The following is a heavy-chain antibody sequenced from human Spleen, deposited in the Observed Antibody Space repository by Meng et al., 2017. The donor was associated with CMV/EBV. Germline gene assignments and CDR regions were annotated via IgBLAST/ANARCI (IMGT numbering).Heavy chain of an antibody. CDR1: GDSISSGYY. CDR2: IYHSGST. V-gene: IGHV4-38-2*02. CDR3: ARAPTALGVLTL. J-gene: IGHJ4*02. Sequence: SETLSLTCTVSGDSISSGYYWGWIRQPPGKGLEWIGTIYHSGSTYYNPSLESRVAISLDTPKNQFSLKVTSVTAADTSLYFCARAPTALGVLTLWGQGTLVTVSS. D-gene: IGHD3-3*01.